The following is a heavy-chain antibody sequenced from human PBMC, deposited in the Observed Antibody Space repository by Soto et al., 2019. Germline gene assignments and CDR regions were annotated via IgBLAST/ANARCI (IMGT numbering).Heavy chain of an antibody. V-gene: IGHV1-69*01. Sequence: QVHLVQSGAQVKKPGSSVKVSCKASGGTFSSHAFTWVRQAPGHGPEYMGGIIPLLGTPNYAQNFQGRVTLTADGAKSTVYLELASLRSDDTAVYYCARNWHRRFDSWGQGTLVTVSS. CDR1: GGTFSSHA. CDR2: IIPLLGTP. J-gene: IGHJ5*01. CDR3: ARNWHRRFDS.